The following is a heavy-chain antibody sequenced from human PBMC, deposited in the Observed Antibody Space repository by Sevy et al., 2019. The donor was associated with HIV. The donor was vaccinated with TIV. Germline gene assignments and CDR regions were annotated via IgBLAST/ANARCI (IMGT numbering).Heavy chain of an antibody. V-gene: IGHV3-30*01. CDR1: GFTFSSYA. J-gene: IGHJ4*02. CDR2: ISYDGSNK. Sequence: GGSLRLSCAASGFTFSSYAMHWVRQAPGKGLEWVAVISYDGSNKYYADSVKGRFTISRDNSKNTPYLQMNSLRAEDTAVYYCASQYSSGWYGFDYWGQGTLVTVSS. D-gene: IGHD6-19*01. CDR3: ASQYSSGWYGFDY.